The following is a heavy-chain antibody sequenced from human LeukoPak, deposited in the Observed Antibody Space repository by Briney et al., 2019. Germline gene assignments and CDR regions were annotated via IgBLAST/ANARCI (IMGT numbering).Heavy chain of an antibody. V-gene: IGHV3-7*01. Sequence: GGSLRLSCAASGFAFSSYWMSWVRQAPGKGLEWVANIKQDGSEKYYVDSVKGRFTISRDNAKNSLYLQMNSLRAEDTAVYYCARVLRFLEWLPSYMDVWGKGTTVTVSS. J-gene: IGHJ6*04. D-gene: IGHD3-3*01. CDR1: GFAFSSYW. CDR2: IKQDGSEK. CDR3: ARVLRFLEWLPSYMDV.